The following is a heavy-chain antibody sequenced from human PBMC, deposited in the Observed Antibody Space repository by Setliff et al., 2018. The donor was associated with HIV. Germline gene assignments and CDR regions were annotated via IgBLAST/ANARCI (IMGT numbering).Heavy chain of an antibody. CDR2: IKSEADGGTE. CDR3: ARAMFGATYYYYYMDV. J-gene: IGHJ6*03. Sequence: GGSLRLSCAASGFFFKNAWMSWVRQAPGKGLEWIGRIKSEADGGTEESAAFLKGRFTISRDDSKNTLFLQMNSLKAEDTAVYYCARAMFGATYYYYYMDVWGKGTTVTVSS. CDR1: GFFFKNAW. D-gene: IGHD3-16*01. V-gene: IGHV3-15*01.